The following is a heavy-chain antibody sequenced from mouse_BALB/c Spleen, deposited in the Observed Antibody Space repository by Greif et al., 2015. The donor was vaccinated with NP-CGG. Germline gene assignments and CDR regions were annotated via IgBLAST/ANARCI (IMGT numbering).Heavy chain of an antibody. Sequence: VKLMESGAELVKPGASVKLSCKASGYTFTSYRMHWVKQRPGQGLEWIGEINPSNGRTNYNERFKSKATLTVDKSSSTAYMQLSSLTSEDSAVYYCARNVVAKDYWGQGTTLTVSS. D-gene: IGHD1-1*01. CDR3: ARNVVAKDY. CDR2: INPSNGRT. V-gene: IGHV1S81*02. CDR1: GYTFTSYR. J-gene: IGHJ2*01.